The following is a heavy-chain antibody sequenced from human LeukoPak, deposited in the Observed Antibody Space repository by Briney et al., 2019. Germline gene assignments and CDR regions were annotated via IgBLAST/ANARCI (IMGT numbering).Heavy chain of an antibody. D-gene: IGHD1-7*01. Sequence: GESLKISCEGSGYSFTKNWIFWVRQMPGKGLEWMGIIYPGDSDTRYSPSFQGQVTISADKSISTTYLQWSSLKASDTAMYYCARPRDSSGTIIDYWGQGTLVTVSS. CDR3: ARPRDSSGTIIDY. CDR2: IYPGDSDT. V-gene: IGHV5-51*01. CDR1: GYSFTKNW. J-gene: IGHJ4*02.